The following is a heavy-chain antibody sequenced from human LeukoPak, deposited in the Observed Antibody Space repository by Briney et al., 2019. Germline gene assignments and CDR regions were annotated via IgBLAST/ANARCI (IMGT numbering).Heavy chain of an antibody. J-gene: IGHJ4*02. CDR2: INHSGST. D-gene: IGHD3-10*01. CDR3: ARPRYGSGSLDS. CDR1: GESFSGHY. V-gene: IGHV4-34*01. Sequence: SETLSLTCAVYGESFSGHYWTWIRQPPGKGLEWIGEINHSGSTTSNPSLNNRVTISVDTSKNQFSLKLTSVTAADTAVYYCARPRYGSGSLDSWGKGTLVTVSS.